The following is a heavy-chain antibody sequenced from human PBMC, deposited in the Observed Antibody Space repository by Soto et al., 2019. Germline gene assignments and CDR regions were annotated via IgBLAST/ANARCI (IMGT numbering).Heavy chain of an antibody. V-gene: IGHV3-33*01. CDR2: IWYDGSNK. Sequence: QVQLVESGGGVVQPGRSLRLSCAASGFTFSSYGMHWVRQAPGKGLEWVAVIWYDGSNKYYADSVKGRFTISRDNSKNTLYLQMNSLSAEDTAVYYCARGVGYCTNGVCYPFDYWGQGTLVTVSS. D-gene: IGHD2-8*01. J-gene: IGHJ4*02. CDR1: GFTFSSYG. CDR3: ARGVGYCTNGVCYPFDY.